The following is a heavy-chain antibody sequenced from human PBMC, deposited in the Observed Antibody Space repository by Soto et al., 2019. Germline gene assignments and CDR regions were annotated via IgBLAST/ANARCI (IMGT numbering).Heavy chain of an antibody. CDR2: ISYDGSNK. J-gene: IGHJ6*02. Sequence: PGGSVRLSXAASGFTFSSYGMHWVRQAPGKGLEWVAVISYDGSNKYYADSVKGRFTISRDNSKNTLYLQMNSLRAEDTAVYYCAKEGGYSYGETYYYYGMDVWGQGTTVTVSS. D-gene: IGHD5-18*01. CDR3: AKEGGYSYGETYYYYGMDV. V-gene: IGHV3-30*18. CDR1: GFTFSSYG.